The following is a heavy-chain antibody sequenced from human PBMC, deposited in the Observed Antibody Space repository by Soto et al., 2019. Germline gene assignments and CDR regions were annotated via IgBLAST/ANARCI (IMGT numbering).Heavy chain of an antibody. J-gene: IGHJ4*02. CDR3: AKDSPVSGNYQDLHY. D-gene: IGHD1-26*01. CDR1: GFTFSSFA. V-gene: IGHV3-23*01. CDR2: LTPGGETT. Sequence: EVQLLESGGGLVQPGGSLRLSCAASGFTFSSFAMTWVRQAPGKGLEWVSALTPGGETTHYLDSVKGRFTISRDNAKNTLYLQMNSLTDADTAVYYCAKDSPVSGNYQDLHYWGQGTLVTVSS.